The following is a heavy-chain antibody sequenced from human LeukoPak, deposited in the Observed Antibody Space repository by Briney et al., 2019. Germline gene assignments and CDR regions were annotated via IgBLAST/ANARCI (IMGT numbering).Heavy chain of an antibody. CDR2: IYTSGST. CDR3: ARERGFRYSGYGWANELMEAGRKPFDY. CDR1: GGSISSGSYS. V-gene: IGHV4-61*02. Sequence: SETLSLTCTVSGGSISSGSYSWSWIRQPAGKGLEWIGRIYTSGSTNYNPSLKSRVTISVDTSKNQFSLKLSSVTAADTAVYYCARERGFRYSGYGWANELMEAGRKPFDYWGQGTLVTVSS. J-gene: IGHJ4*02. D-gene: IGHD5-12*01.